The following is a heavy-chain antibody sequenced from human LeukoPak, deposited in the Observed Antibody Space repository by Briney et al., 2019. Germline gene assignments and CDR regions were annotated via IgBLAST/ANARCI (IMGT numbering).Heavy chain of an antibody. CDR3: MGDCSSSSCYDY. Sequence: GGSLRLSCTASGFTFGDYSMSWVRQAPGKGLEWVGFIRSKAYGGTTEYAASVKGRFTISRDDSKSIAYLQMNSLKTDETPEYYCMGDCSSSSCYDYWGQETLDTVSS. V-gene: IGHV3-49*04. D-gene: IGHD2-2*01. CDR1: GFTFGDYS. CDR2: IRSKAYGGTT. J-gene: IGHJ4*02.